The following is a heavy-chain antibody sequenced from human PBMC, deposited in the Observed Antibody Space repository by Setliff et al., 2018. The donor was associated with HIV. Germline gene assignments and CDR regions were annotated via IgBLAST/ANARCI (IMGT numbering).Heavy chain of an antibody. J-gene: IGHJ4*02. D-gene: IGHD3-22*01. CDR1: GGSFSGYY. V-gene: IGHV4-34*01. CDR3: ARAYFFDSGGYYQFDY. CDR2: ISHGGST. Sequence: PSETLSLTCAVYGGSFSGYYWSWIRQPPGKGLEWIGEISHGGSTKYNPSLKSRVTISVDKSKNQFSLKLSSVTAADTAVYYCARAYFFDSGGYYQFDYWGQGTLVTVSS.